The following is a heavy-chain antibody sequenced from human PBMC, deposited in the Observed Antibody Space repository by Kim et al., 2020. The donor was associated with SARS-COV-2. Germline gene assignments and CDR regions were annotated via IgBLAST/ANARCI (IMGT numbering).Heavy chain of an antibody. CDR1: GYTFTSYG. Sequence: ASVKVSCKASGYTFTSYGISWVRQAPGQGLEWMGWISAYNGNTNYAQKLQGRVTMTTDTSTSTAYMELRSLRSDDTAVYYCARDYERLGELSLYLPLYYYGMDVWGQGTTVTVSS. CDR2: ISAYNGNT. CDR3: ARDYERLGELSLYLPLYYYGMDV. V-gene: IGHV1-18*01. J-gene: IGHJ6*02. D-gene: IGHD3-16*02.